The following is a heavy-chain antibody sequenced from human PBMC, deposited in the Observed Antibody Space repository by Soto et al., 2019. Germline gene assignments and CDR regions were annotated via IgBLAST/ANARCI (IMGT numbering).Heavy chain of an antibody. J-gene: IGHJ4*02. CDR1: GYSISSGYY. CDR3: ARVGSGSYYGYYFDY. D-gene: IGHD3-10*01. Sequence: PSETLSLTCAVSGYSISSGYYWGWIRQPPGKGLEWTGSIYHSGSTYYNPSLKSRVTISVDTSKNQFSLKLSSVTAADTAVYYCARVGSGSYYGYYFDYWGQGTLVTVSS. V-gene: IGHV4-38-2*01. CDR2: IYHSGST.